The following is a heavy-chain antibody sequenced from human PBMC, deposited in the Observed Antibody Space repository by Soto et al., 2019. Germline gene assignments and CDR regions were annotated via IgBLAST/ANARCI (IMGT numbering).Heavy chain of an antibody. V-gene: IGHV1-8*01. CDR1: GYAFTSYD. J-gene: IGHJ6*02. Sequence: ASVKVSCKXSGYAFTSYDINWVRQATGQGLEWMGWMNPNSGNTGYAQKFQGRVTMTRNTSISTAYMELSSLRSEDTAVYYCARGPSDYGMDVWGQGTTVTVSS. CDR2: MNPNSGNT. CDR3: ARGPSDYGMDV.